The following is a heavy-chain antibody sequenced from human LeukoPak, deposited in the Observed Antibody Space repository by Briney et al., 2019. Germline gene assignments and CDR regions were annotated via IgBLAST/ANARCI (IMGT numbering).Heavy chain of an antibody. J-gene: IGHJ4*02. Sequence: SETLSLTCAVYGGSFSGYYWSWIRQPPGKGLEWMGEINHSGSTNYNPSLKSRVTISVDTSKNQFSLRLSSVTAADTAVYYCARGVYYDSSGYYYVDWGQGTLVTVSS. CDR1: GGSFSGYY. CDR2: INHSGST. D-gene: IGHD3-22*01. V-gene: IGHV4-34*01. CDR3: ARGVYYDSSGYYYVD.